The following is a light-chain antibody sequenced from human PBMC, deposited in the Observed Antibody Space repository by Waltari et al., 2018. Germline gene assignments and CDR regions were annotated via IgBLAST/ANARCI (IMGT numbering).Light chain of an antibody. CDR3: QTWGAGIRV. V-gene: IGLV4-69*01. J-gene: IGLJ2*01. Sequence: QLVLTQSPSASASLGASVRITCTLSSGPSTYAIAWHQQQPEKGPRYLMKVNSDGRHKKGDGIPDRFSASSSGADRYLTISSLQSDDEADYYCQTWGAGIRVFGGGTKLTVL. CDR2: VNSDGRH. CDR1: SGPSTYA.